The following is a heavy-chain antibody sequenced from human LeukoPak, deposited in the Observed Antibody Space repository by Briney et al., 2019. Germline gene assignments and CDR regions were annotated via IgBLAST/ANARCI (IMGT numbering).Heavy chain of an antibody. J-gene: IGHJ4*02. V-gene: IGHV4-30-4*08. CDR3: ASRMEWSSHIDY. CDR1: GGSISSGDYY. D-gene: IGHD3-3*01. CDR2: IYYSGST. Sequence: TLSLTCTVSGGSISSGDYYWSWIRQPPGKGLEWIGYIYYSGSTYYNPSLKSRVTISVDTSKNQFSLKLSSVTAADPAVYYCASRMEWSSHIDYWGQGTLVTVSS.